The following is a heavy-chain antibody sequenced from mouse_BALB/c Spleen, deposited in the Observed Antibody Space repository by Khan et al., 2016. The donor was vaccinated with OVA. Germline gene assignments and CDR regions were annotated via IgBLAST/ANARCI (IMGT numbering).Heavy chain of an antibody. CDR1: GYSITSDYA. J-gene: IGHJ4*01. V-gene: IGHV3-2*02. CDR2: INYSGST. D-gene: IGHD2-3*01. Sequence: EVELVESGPGLVNPSQSLSLTCTVTGYSITSDYAWNWIRQFPGNKLEWMGYINYSGSTNYNPALKSRISITRDTSKNQFFLQLNSVTTEDTAKYYCARDGSRYNYAMDYWGQGTSVTVSS. CDR3: ARDGSRYNYAMDY.